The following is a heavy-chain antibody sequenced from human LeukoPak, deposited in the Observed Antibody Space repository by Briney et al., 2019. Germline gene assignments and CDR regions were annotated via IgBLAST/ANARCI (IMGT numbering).Heavy chain of an antibody. V-gene: IGHV3-23*01. J-gene: IGHJ3*02. CDR1: GFTFSSYD. Sequence: GGSLRLSCAVSGFTFSSYDMSWVRQAPGKGLEWVSGISASGGSTFYADSVEGRFTISRDNSKNTLYLQMNGLRVEDAAVYYCVREGPRGLAFDIWGQGTMVTVSS. D-gene: IGHD3/OR15-3a*01. CDR2: ISASGGST. CDR3: VREGPRGLAFDI.